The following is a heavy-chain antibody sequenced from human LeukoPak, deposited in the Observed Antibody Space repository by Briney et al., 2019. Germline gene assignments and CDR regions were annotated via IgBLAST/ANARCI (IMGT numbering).Heavy chain of an antibody. V-gene: IGHV3-15*07. Sequence: GGSLRLSCAASGFTISNAWINWVRQAPGKGLEWVGRIKSKTDGGTTDYAAPVKGRFTISRDDSKNTLYLQMNSLKTEDTAIYYCTTGGSPHYYYYGMDVWGQGTTVTVSS. CDR2: IKSKTDGGTT. J-gene: IGHJ6*02. CDR3: TTGGSPHYYYYGMDV. CDR1: GFTISNAW. D-gene: IGHD5-12*01.